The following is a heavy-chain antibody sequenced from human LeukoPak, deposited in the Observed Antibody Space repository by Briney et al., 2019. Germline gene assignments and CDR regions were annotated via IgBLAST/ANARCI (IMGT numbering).Heavy chain of an antibody. CDR1: GHSFTNHW. D-gene: IGHD1-26*01. V-gene: IGHV5-51*01. CDR2: INFGDSET. CDR3: ATRPYAGSPNWYDP. Sequence: XESLKISCKASGHSFTNHWIGWVRQMPGIGLEWVGIINFGDSETLYSPSFQGQVTISLDKSISTTYLQWRSLKASDTATYYCATRPYAGSPNWYDPWGQGTLVTVSS. J-gene: IGHJ5*02.